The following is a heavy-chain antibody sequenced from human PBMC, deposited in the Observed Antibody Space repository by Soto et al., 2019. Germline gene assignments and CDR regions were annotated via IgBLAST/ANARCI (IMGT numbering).Heavy chain of an antibody. J-gene: IGHJ4*02. Sequence: VQLLESGGGLVQPGGSLRLSCAASGFTFSGSAMTWVRQAPGKWLEYVSSITSSGSEVFYADSVKGRFTMSRDNSKNMLYRQMISLRAEDTAVYYCATEEYDSGWYWDSWGQGALVTVSS. CDR2: ITSSGSEV. D-gene: IGHD6-19*01. CDR1: GFTFSGSA. CDR3: ATEEYDSGWYWDS. V-gene: IGHV3-23*01.